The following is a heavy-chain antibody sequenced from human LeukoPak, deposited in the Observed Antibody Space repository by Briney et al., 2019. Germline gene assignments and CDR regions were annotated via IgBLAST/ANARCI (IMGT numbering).Heavy chain of an antibody. CDR1: GGSISSGSYY. CDR3: ARHVRYGDYEV. D-gene: IGHD4-17*01. CDR2: IYTSGST. J-gene: IGHJ3*01. V-gene: IGHV4-61*02. Sequence: SETLSLTCTVSGGSISSGSYYWSWIRQPAGKGLEWIGRIYTSGSTNYNPSLKSRVTISVDTSKNQFSLKLSSVTAADTAFYYCARHVRYGDYEVWGQGTMVTVSS.